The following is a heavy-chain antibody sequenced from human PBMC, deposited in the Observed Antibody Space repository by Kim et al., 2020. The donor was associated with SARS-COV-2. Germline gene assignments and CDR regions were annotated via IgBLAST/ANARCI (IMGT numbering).Heavy chain of an antibody. V-gene: IGHV3-48*03. Sequence: GGSLRLSCAASGFTFSSYEMNWVRQAPGKGLEWVSYISSSGSTIYYADSVKGRFTISRDNAKNSLYLQMNSLRAEDTAVYYCARDSDCSGGSCYSWFDPWGQGTLVTVSS. D-gene: IGHD2-15*01. CDR3: ARDSDCSGGSCYSWFDP. CDR1: GFTFSSYE. J-gene: IGHJ5*02. CDR2: ISSSGSTI.